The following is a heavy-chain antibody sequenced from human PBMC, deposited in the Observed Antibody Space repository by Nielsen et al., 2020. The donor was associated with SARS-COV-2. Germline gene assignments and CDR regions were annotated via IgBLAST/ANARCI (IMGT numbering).Heavy chain of an antibody. CDR2: INPNSGGT. CDR1: GYTFTGYY. CDR3: ARDAISAHYGMDV. D-gene: IGHD2-21*01. J-gene: IGHJ6*02. Sequence: ASVKVSCKASGYTFTGYYMHWVRQAPGQGLEWMGWINPNSGGTNYAQKFQGRVTMTRDTSISTAYTELSRLRSDDTAVYYCARDAISAHYGMDVWGQGTTVTVSS. V-gene: IGHV1-2*02.